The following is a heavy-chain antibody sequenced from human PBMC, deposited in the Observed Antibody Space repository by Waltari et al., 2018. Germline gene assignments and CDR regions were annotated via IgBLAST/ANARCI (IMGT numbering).Heavy chain of an antibody. CDR3: ARDRRPPSVYYYYGMDV. V-gene: IGHV1-69*12. CDR1: GGTFSSYA. CDR2: IIPIFGTA. Sequence: QVQLVQSGAEVKKPGSSVKVSCKASGGTFSSYAISWLRQAPGQGLEWMGGIIPIFGTANYAQKFQGRVTITADESTSTAYMELSSLRSEDTAVYYCARDRRPPSVYYYYGMDVWGQGTTVTVSS. J-gene: IGHJ6*02.